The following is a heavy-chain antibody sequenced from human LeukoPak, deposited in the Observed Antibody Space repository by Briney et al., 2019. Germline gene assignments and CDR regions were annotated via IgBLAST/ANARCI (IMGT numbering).Heavy chain of an antibody. CDR3: ARDSGGTGGIDY. V-gene: IGHV4-34*01. J-gene: IGHJ4*02. Sequence: PSETLSLTCAVYGGSFSGYYWSWIRQPPGKGLEWIGEINHSGSTNYNPSLKSRVTISVDTSKNQFSLKLSSVTAADTAVYYCARDSGGTGGIDYWGQGTLVTVSS. CDR1: GGSFSGYY. CDR2: INHSGST. D-gene: IGHD4-23*01.